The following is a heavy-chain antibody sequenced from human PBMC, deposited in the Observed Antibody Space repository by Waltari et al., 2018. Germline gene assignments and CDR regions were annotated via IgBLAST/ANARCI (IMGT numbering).Heavy chain of an antibody. CDR1: GLPFNRHA. Sequence: EVQLVESGGGLVQPGGSLRLSCAASGLPFNRHALNWVRQAPGKGLEWVSYISSSSGAIYYADSVKGRFTISRDNTKNSLYLQMNSLRADDTAVYYCASDPSIGSNLYRYFDFWGQGTLVTVSS. J-gene: IGHJ4*02. CDR3: ASDPSIGSNLYRYFDF. CDR2: ISSSSGAI. V-gene: IGHV3-48*01. D-gene: IGHD2-8*01.